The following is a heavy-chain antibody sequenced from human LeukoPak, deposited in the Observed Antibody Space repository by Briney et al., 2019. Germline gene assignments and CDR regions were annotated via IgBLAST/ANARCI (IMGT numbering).Heavy chain of an antibody. V-gene: IGHV1-18*01. CDR2: ISAYDGNT. Sequence: ASVKVSCKTSGYTFTTYDINWVRQAPGRGLEWMRRISAYDGNTNYGQKFQGRVTMTTDTSTNTAYMELRALRSDDTAVYYCARVGTGTRSFDSWGQGTLVTVSS. D-gene: IGHD1/OR15-1a*01. J-gene: IGHJ4*02. CDR1: GYTFTTYD. CDR3: ARVGTGTRSFDS.